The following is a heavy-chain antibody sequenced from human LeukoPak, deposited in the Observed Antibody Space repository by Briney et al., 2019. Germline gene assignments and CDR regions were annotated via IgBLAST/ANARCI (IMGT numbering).Heavy chain of an antibody. J-gene: IGHJ4*02. D-gene: IGHD2-2*02. CDR1: GYTFTGYY. Sequence: ASVKVSCKASGYTFTGYYMHWVRQAPGQGLEWMGWINPNSGGTNYPQKFQGRVTMTRDTSISTAYMELSRLRSDDTAVYYCARVVNPSDIVVVPAAIGYPLGGLGYWGQGTLVTVSS. CDR2: INPNSGGT. CDR3: ARVVNPSDIVVVPAAIGYPLGGLGY. V-gene: IGHV1-2*02.